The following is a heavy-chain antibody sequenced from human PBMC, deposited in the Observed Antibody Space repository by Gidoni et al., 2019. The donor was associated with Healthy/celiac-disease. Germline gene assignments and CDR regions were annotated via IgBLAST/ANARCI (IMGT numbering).Heavy chain of an antibody. D-gene: IGHD3-9*01. CDR1: GGSISSGSYY. CDR3: ASGDDFDWSPFDY. V-gene: IGHV4-61*02. CDR2: IYTSGST. Sequence: QVQLQESGPGLVKPSQTLSLTCTVSGGSISSGSYYWSWIRQPAGKGLEWIGRIYTSGSTNYNPSLKSRVTISVDTSKNQFSLKLSSVTAADTAVYYCASGDDFDWSPFDYWGQGTLVTVSS. J-gene: IGHJ4*02.